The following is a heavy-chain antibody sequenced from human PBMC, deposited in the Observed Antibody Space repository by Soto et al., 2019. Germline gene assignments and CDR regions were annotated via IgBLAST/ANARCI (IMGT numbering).Heavy chain of an antibody. J-gene: IGHJ2*01. CDR1: GGSISSGGYY. CDR2: IYYSGST. V-gene: IGHV4-31*03. D-gene: IGHD3-22*01. CDR3: ARDSTEGYISCYYPSFFDL. Sequence: QVQLQESGPGLVKPSQTLSLTCTVSGGSISSGGYYWSWIRQHPGKGLEWIGYIYYSGSTYYNPYLKSRVTISVDTSKNQFSLKLSSVTAADTAVYYCARDSTEGYISCYYPSFFDLWGRGTLVTVSS.